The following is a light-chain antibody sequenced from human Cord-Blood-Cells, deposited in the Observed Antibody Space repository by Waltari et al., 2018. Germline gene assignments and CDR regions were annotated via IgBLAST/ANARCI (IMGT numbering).Light chain of an antibody. V-gene: IGKV3-20*01. CDR3: QQYGSSPWT. J-gene: IGKJ1*01. CDR2: GAS. Sequence: EIVLTQSPGTLSLSQGERATLSCRASQSVSSSYLAWYQQKPDQAPRLLIYGASSRATGIPDRFSGSGSGTDFTLTISRLEPEDVAVYYCQQYGSSPWTFGQGTKVEIK. CDR1: QSVSSSY.